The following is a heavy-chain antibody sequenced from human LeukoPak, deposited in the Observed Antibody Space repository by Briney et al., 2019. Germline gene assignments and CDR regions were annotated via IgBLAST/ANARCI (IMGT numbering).Heavy chain of an antibody. CDR2: IKQDGSEK. CDR1: GFTFSSYS. J-gene: IGHJ6*03. CDR3: ARGMVRGVPYYYYYMDV. Sequence: PGGSLRLSCAASGFTFSSYSMNWVRQAPGKGLEWVANIKQDGSEKYYVDSVKGRFTISRDNAKNSLYLQMNSLRAEDTAVYYCARGMVRGVPYYYYYMDVWGKGTTVTVSS. D-gene: IGHD3-10*01. V-gene: IGHV3-7*01.